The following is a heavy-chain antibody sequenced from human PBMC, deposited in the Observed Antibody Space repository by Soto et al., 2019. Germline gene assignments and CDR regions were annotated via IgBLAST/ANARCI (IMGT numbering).Heavy chain of an antibody. V-gene: IGHV3-30-3*01. J-gene: IGHJ5*02. Sequence: QVQLVESGGGVVQPGRSLRLSCAASGFTFSSYAMHWVRQAPGKGLEWVAVISYDGSNKYYADSVKGRFTISRDNSKNTLYLQMNSLRAEDTAVYYCARGLWSSSWTLLFDPWGQGTLVTVSS. CDR2: ISYDGSNK. CDR1: GFTFSSYA. CDR3: ARGLWSSSWTLLFDP. D-gene: IGHD6-13*01.